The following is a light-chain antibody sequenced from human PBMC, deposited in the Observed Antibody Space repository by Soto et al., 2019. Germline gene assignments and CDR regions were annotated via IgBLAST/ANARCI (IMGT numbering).Light chain of an antibody. Sequence: EIVMTQSPATLSVSPGERATLSCRASQSVSSNLAWYQQKPGQAPRRLLYGASTRATGIPARFSGSGSGREFTLTISSLQSEDFAVYYCQQYNNWPPWTFGQGTKVDIK. V-gene: IGKV3-15*01. CDR1: QSVSSN. CDR3: QQYNNWPPWT. J-gene: IGKJ1*01. CDR2: GAS.